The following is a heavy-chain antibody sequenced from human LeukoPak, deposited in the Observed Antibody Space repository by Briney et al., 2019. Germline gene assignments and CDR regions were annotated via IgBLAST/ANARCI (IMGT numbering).Heavy chain of an antibody. Sequence: ASVKVSCKASGYTFTSYGISWVRQAPGQGLEWMGWISAYNGNTNYAQKLQGRVTMTTDTSTSTAYMELRSLRSDDTAVYYCARAQYYYDSSGYHSTHFHAFDIWGQGTVVTVSS. CDR1: GYTFTSYG. CDR3: ARAQYYYDSSGYHSTHFHAFDI. CDR2: ISAYNGNT. D-gene: IGHD3-22*01. V-gene: IGHV1-18*01. J-gene: IGHJ3*02.